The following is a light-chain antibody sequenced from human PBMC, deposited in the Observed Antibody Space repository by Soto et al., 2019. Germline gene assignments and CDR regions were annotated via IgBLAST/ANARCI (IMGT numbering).Light chain of an antibody. Sequence: LVLPPSPVTLSLSPVDRAPLSCRASQSVSTYLAWYRQVPGQPPRLLIYDTGNRAAGIPPRFSGIRSGTELTLTIRSVQHEDFALYYCHQRNNFGQGQRRAIK. CDR2: DTG. J-gene: IGKJ5*01. CDR3: HQRNN. CDR1: QSVSTY. V-gene: IGKV3-11*01.